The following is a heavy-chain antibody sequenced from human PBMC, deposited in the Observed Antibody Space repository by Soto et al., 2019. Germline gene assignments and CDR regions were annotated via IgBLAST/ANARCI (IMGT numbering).Heavy chain of an antibody. CDR1: GFPFITAW. V-gene: IGHV3-15*01. D-gene: IGHD2-15*01. CDR3: TTGGERYSLDAFDI. Sequence: EVQLVESGGGLVKPGGPLRLSCAASGFPFITAWLSWVRQAPGKGLDWVGRIKSKTDGGTTDYAAPVKGRFTISRDDSKNTLYLQMNSLKTEDTAVYYCTTGGERYSLDAFDIWGQGTMVTVSS. J-gene: IGHJ3*02. CDR2: IKSKTDGGTT.